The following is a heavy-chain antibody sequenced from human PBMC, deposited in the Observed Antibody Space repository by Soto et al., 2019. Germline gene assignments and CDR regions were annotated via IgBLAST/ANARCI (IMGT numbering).Heavy chain of an antibody. J-gene: IGHJ4*02. Sequence: PSETLSLTCTVSGGSVSSGSYYWSWIRQPPGKGLEWIGYIYYSGSTNYNPSLKSRVTISVDTSKNQFSLKLSSVTAADTAVYYCARAGIAVAGKVYWGQGTLVTVSS. D-gene: IGHD6-19*01. CDR2: IYYSGST. CDR1: GGSVSSGSYY. V-gene: IGHV4-61*01. CDR3: ARAGIAVAGKVY.